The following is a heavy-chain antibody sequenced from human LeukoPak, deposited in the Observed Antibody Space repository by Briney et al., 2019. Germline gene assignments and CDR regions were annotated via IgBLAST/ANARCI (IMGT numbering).Heavy chain of an antibody. J-gene: IGHJ3*02. Sequence: GGSLRLSCAPSGFTFSSYEMNWVRQAPGKGLEWVSYISSSGSTIYYADSVKGRFTISRDNAKNSLYLQMNSLRAEDMALYYCARGGFGLDAFDIWGQGTMVTVSS. CDR3: ARGGFGLDAFDI. D-gene: IGHD3-10*01. CDR1: GFTFSSYE. V-gene: IGHV3-48*03. CDR2: ISSSGSTI.